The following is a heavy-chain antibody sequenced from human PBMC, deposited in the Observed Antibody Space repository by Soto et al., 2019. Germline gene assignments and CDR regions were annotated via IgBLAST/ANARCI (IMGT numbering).Heavy chain of an antibody. Sequence: GGSLRLSCAASGFTFSSYGMHWVRQAPGKGLEWVAVIWYDGSNKYYADSVKGRFTISRDNSKNTLYLQMNSLRAEDTAVDYCARDGEGYCSSTSCYSLLYYFDYWGQGTLVTVSS. CDR2: IWYDGSNK. CDR3: ARDGEGYCSSTSCYSLLYYFDY. V-gene: IGHV3-33*01. CDR1: GFTFSSYG. J-gene: IGHJ4*02. D-gene: IGHD2-2*01.